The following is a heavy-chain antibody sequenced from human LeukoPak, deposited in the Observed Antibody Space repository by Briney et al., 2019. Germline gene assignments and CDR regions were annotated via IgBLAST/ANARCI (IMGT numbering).Heavy chain of an antibody. CDR3: ARSYIVVVPAVYFDY. CDR2: INGGDGNT. D-gene: IGHD2-2*01. V-gene: IGHV1-3*01. CDR1: GYTFSTYA. J-gene: IGHJ4*02. Sequence: GASVTVSFKTSGYTFSTYAIQWVRQAPGQRQEWMGWINGGDGNTKFSQKFQGRVAITRDTSARSSYMELSSLRSEDTAVYYCARSYIVVVPAVYFDYWGRGTLVTVSS.